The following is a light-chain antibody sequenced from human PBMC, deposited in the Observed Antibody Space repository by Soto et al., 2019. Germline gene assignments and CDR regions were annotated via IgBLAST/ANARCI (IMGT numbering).Light chain of an antibody. CDR3: QQRGTSIT. J-gene: IGKJ5*01. CDR2: DAS. CDR1: QTVNTY. V-gene: IGKV3-11*01. Sequence: IVLTQSPATLSLWPGETAVLSCRASQTVNTYLSWYQQRPGQAPRLLIYDASKRVPGIPARFSGSGSGTDFILTISSLEPEDFAVYYCQQRGTSITFGQGTRL.